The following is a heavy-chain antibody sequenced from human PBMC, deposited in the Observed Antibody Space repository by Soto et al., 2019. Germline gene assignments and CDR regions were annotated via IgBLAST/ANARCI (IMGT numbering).Heavy chain of an antibody. Sequence: GGSLRLSCAAFGFTFSSYAMSWVRQAPGKGLEWVSSISGTGGSTYYADSVKGRFTISRDNSKNTLYLQMNSLRAEDTAVYYCAKDRAIGGYSYGEKGYWGQGTLVTVSS. J-gene: IGHJ4*02. V-gene: IGHV3-23*01. CDR3: AKDRAIGGYSYGEKGY. CDR2: ISGTGGST. CDR1: GFTFSSYA. D-gene: IGHD5-18*01.